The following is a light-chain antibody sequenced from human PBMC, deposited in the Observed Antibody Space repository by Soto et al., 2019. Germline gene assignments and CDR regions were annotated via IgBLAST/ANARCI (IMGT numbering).Light chain of an antibody. CDR3: QQYGSSPRT. CDR2: DAI. V-gene: IGKV3-20*01. Sequence: EIVLTQSPGTLSLSPGERATLSCRASHNIHNHMSWFLQKPGQTPRLLIYDAIIRAADVPARFSGSGSGTDFTLTISSLEPEDFAVYYCQQYGSSPRTFGQGTKVDIK. J-gene: IGKJ1*01. CDR1: HNIHNH.